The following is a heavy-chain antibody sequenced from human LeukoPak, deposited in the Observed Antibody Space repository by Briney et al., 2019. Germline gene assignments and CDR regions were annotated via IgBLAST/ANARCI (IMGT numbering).Heavy chain of an antibody. Sequence: HPGGSLRLSCAASGFTFSSYAMSWVRQAPGKGLEWVSAISGSGGSTYYADSVKGRFTISRDNSKNTLYPQMNSLRAEDTAVYYCAKDPLEVGAFRQVFDYWGQGTLVTVSS. CDR1: GFTFSSYA. J-gene: IGHJ4*02. CDR2: ISGSGGST. V-gene: IGHV3-23*01. D-gene: IGHD1-26*01. CDR3: AKDPLEVGAFRQVFDY.